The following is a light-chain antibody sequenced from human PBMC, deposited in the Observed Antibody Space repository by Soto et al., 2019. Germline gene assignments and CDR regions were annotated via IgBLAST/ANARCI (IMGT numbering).Light chain of an antibody. Sequence: DIRMTQSPSTLSASVGDRVTITCRATQTLSSWLAWYQQKPGKAPKLLIYDASSLESGVPSRFSGSGSGTEFTLTITSLQPDDFATYYCQQYTSYSLTFGGGTKVEIK. CDR1: QTLSSW. J-gene: IGKJ4*01. V-gene: IGKV1-5*01. CDR3: QQYTSYSLT. CDR2: DAS.